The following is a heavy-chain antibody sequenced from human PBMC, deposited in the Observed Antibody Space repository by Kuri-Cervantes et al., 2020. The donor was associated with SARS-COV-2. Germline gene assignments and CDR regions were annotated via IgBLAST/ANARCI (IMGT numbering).Heavy chain of an antibody. CDR2: IYPGDSDA. D-gene: IGHD3-3*01. V-gene: IGHV5-51*01. CDR1: GYSFTSYW. J-gene: IGHJ5*02. CDR3: ARWEIRFLGSWFDP. Sequence: GGSLRLSCKGSGYSFTSYWIGWVRQMPGKGLEWMGIIYPGDSDARYSPSFQGQVTISADKSISTAYLQWSSLKASDTAMYYCARWEIRFLGSWFDPWGQGTLVTVSS.